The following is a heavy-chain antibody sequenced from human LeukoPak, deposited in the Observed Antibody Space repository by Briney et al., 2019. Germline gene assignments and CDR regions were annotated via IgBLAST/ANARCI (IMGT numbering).Heavy chain of an antibody. V-gene: IGHV1-18*01. D-gene: IGHD6-13*01. CDR3: VRDMWLRFHSSSWYTPDY. CDR2: ISAYNGNT. CDR1: GYTFTSYG. Sequence: ASVKVSCKASGYTFTSYGISWVRQAPGQGLEWMGWISAYNGNTNYAQKLQGRVTMTTDTSTSTAYMELRSLRSDDTAVYYCVRDMWLRFHSSSWYTPDYWGQGTLVTVSS. J-gene: IGHJ4*02.